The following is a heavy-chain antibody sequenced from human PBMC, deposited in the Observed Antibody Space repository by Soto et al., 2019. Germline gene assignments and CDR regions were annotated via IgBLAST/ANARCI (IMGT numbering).Heavy chain of an antibody. V-gene: IGHV4-61*08. CDR1: GGSVTSGGYH. J-gene: IGHJ6*02. Sequence: PSETLSLTCSVSGGSVTSGGYHWNWIRQSPGKGLEWIGYMYYTGTTNYNPSLRSRVSISIDTSKNQFSLKLSSVTAADTAVYYCARGRGYSYGYHYYYYGMDVWGQGTTVTVSS. D-gene: IGHD5-18*01. CDR3: ARGRGYSYGYHYYYYGMDV. CDR2: MYYTGTT.